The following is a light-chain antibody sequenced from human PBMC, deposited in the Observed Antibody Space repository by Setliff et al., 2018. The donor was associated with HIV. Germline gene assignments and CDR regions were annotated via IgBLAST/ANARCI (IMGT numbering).Light chain of an antibody. Sequence: ALAQPASVSGSPGQSITISCTGTSSDVGGYNYVSWYQQHPGKAPKLMIYDVSNRPSGVSNRFSGSKSGNTASLTISGLQAEDEADYYCSSYTSSSTSYVFGTGTKVTVL. CDR1: SSDVGGYNY. CDR3: SSYTSSSTSYV. J-gene: IGLJ1*01. V-gene: IGLV2-14*03. CDR2: DVS.